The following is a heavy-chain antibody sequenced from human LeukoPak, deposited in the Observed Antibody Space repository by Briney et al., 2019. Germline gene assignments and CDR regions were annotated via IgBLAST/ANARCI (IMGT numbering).Heavy chain of an antibody. V-gene: IGHV3-23*01. CDR2: ISGSGGHT. J-gene: IGHJ4*02. CDR1: GFTFSRSA. Sequence: GGSLRLSCVGSGFTFSRSAMSWVRLAPGTGLEWVSGISGSGGHTYYTDSVKGRFTISRDNSKTTVSLQMNSLTTDDTAVYYCAKEGRLTVAAVVVENYFDFWGQGTPVIVSA. CDR3: AKEGRLTVAAVVVENYFDF. D-gene: IGHD3-22*01.